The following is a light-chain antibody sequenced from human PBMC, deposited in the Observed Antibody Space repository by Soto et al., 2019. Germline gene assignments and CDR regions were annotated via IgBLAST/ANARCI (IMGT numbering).Light chain of an antibody. Sequence: DIQMTQSPSTLSASVGDRVTITCRASQSISSWLAWYQQKPGKAPKLLIYKASSLGSGVPSRFSGSGSGTEFTLTISSLQTDDFATDYCQQYNSYSCTFGQGTKLEIK. J-gene: IGKJ2*02. CDR1: QSISSW. CDR2: KAS. CDR3: QQYNSYSCT. V-gene: IGKV1-5*03.